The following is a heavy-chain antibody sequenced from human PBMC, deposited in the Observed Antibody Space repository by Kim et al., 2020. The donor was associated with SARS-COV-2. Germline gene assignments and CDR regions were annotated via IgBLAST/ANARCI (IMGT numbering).Heavy chain of an antibody. CDR1: GGSISSYY. CDR3: ARESTLTTPPLGGAFDI. V-gene: IGHV4-59*13. J-gene: IGHJ3*02. Sequence: SETLSLTCTVSGGSISSYYWSWIRQPPGKGLEWIGYIYYSGSTNYNPSLKSRVTISVDTSKNQFSLKLSSVTAADTAVYYCARESTLTTPPLGGAFDIWGQGTMVTVSS. CDR2: IYYSGST. D-gene: IGHD3-22*01.